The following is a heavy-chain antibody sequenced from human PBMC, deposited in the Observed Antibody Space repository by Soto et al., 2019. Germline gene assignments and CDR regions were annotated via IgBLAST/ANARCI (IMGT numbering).Heavy chain of an antibody. V-gene: IGHV3-7*01. D-gene: IGHD3-10*01. J-gene: IGHJ1*01. Sequence: EVQLVESGGGLVQPGGSLRLSCAASGFTFSSYWMSWVRQAPGKGLEWVANIKQDGSEKYYVDSVKGRFTNSRDNAKNSLYLQMNSLRAEDTAVYYWARDYGSGRYPLIWGQGTLVTVSS. CDR2: IKQDGSEK. CDR1: GFTFSSYW. CDR3: ARDYGSGRYPLI.